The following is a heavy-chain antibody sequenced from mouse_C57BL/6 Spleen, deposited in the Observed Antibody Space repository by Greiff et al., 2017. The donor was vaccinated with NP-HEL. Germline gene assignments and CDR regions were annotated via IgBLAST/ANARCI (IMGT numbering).Heavy chain of an antibody. V-gene: IGHV1-53*01. Sequence: QVQLQQPGTELVKPGASVKLSCKASGYTFTSYWLHWVKQRPGQGLEWIGNINPSNGGTNYNEKFKSKATLTVDKSSSTAYMQLSSLTSEDSAVYYCARSDSSGSPFAYWGQGTLVTVSA. J-gene: IGHJ3*01. D-gene: IGHD3-2*02. CDR3: ARSDSSGSPFAY. CDR2: INPSNGGT. CDR1: GYTFTSYW.